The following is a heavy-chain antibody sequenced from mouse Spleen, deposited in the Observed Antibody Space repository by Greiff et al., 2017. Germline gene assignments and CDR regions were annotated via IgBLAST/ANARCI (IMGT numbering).Heavy chain of an antibody. D-gene: IGHD2-13*01. V-gene: IGHV14-3*01. CDR2: IDPANGNT. J-gene: IGHJ3*01. Sequence: VQLKQSVAELVRPGASVKLSCTASGFTIKNTYMHWVKQRPEQGLEWIGRIDPANGNTKYAPKFQGKATITADTSSNTAYLQLSSLTSEDTASYYCARDGDCQAWFAYWGQGTLVTVSA. CDR3: ARDGDCQAWFAY. CDR1: GFTIKNTY.